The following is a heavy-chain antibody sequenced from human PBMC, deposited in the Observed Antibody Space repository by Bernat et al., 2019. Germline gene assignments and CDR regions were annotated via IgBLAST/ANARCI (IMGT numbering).Heavy chain of an antibody. CDR3: AKGEYESGIAAAGDI. CDR2: ISYDGSNK. V-gene: IGHV3-30-3*01. J-gene: IGHJ3*02. D-gene: IGHD6-13*01. Sequence: QVQLVESGGGVVQPGRSLRLSCAASGFTFSSYAMHWVRQAPGKGLEWVAVISYDGSNKYYADSVKGRFTISRDNSKNTLYLQMNSLRAEDTAGYYCAKGEYESGIAAAGDIWGQGTMVTVSS. CDR1: GFTFSSYA.